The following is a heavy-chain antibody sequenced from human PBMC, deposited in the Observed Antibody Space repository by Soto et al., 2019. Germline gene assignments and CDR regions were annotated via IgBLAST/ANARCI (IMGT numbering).Heavy chain of an antibody. V-gene: IGHV1-69*13. J-gene: IGHJ5*02. D-gene: IGHD6-13*01. CDR2: IIPIFATA. CDR3: ARAYSSNTYWFDP. CDR1: RGTFSSYA. Sequence: GASVKVSCKASRGTFSSYAISWVRQAPGQGLEWMGGIIPIFATADYAQKFQGRVTITADESTSTAYMELISLRSEDTAVYYCARAYSSNTYWFDPWGQGTLVTVAS.